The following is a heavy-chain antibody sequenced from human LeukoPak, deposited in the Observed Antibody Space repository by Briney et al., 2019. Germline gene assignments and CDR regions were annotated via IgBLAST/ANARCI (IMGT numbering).Heavy chain of an antibody. CDR1: GYTLTSYG. J-gene: IGHJ6*03. CDR3: AREGEPTVTSYYYYYYMDV. Sequence: GASVKVSCKASGYTLTSYGISWVRQAPGQGLEWMGWISAYNGNTNYAQKLQGRVTMTTDTSTSTAYMELRSLRSDDTAVYYCAREGEPTVTSYYYYYYMDVWGKGTTVTVSS. CDR2: ISAYNGNT. V-gene: IGHV1-18*01. D-gene: IGHD4-17*01.